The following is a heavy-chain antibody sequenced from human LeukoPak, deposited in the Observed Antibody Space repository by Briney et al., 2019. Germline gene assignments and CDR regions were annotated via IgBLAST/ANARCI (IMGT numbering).Heavy chain of an antibody. CDR2: IYYTGST. CDR3: ARVVPRGCDDY. D-gene: IGHD2-21*01. Sequence: SETLSLTCTVPGAYISGSSCYLGWNRHPPWTGPEWIGTIYYTGSTYYYPSLKSRVTISVDTSKNQFSLKLSSVTAADAAVYYCARVVPRGCDDYWGQGTLVTVSS. V-gene: IGHV4-39*07. J-gene: IGHJ4*02. CDR1: GAYISGSSCY.